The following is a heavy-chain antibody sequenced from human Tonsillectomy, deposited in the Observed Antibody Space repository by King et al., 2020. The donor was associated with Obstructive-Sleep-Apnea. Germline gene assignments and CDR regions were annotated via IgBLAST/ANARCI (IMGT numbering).Heavy chain of an antibody. J-gene: IGHJ5*02. V-gene: IGHV3-30*18. CDR3: AKDLGDYGSGSYYRNWFDP. CDR2: ISYDGSNK. D-gene: IGHD3-10*01. Sequence: VQLVESGGGVVQPGRSLRLSCAASGFTFSSYGMHWVRQAPGKGLEWVAVISYDGSNKYYADSVKGRFTISRDNSKNTLYLQMNSLRAEDTAVYYCAKDLGDYGSGSYYRNWFDPWGQGTLVTVSS. CDR1: GFTFSSYG.